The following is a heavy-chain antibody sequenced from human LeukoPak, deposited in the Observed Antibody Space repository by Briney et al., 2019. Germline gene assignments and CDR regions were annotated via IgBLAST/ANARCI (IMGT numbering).Heavy chain of an antibody. CDR2: INPNSGGT. V-gene: IGHV1-2*02. J-gene: IGHJ6*02. D-gene: IGHD6-13*01. Sequence: AASVKVSCKASGYTFTGYYMHWVRQAPGQGLEWMGWINPNSGGTNYAQKFQGRVTMTRDTSISTAYMELSRLRSDDTAVYYCARDLAGAAAGTYYGMDVWGQGTTVTVSS. CDR3: ARDLAGAAAGTYYGMDV. CDR1: GYTFTGYY.